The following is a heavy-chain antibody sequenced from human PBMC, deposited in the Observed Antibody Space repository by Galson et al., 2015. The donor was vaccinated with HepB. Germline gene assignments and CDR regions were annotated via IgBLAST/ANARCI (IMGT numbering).Heavy chain of an antibody. J-gene: IGHJ4*02. V-gene: IGHV3-30*18. CDR2: ISYDGSNK. CDR1: GFTFSSYG. Sequence: SLRLSCAASGFTFSSYGMHWVRQAPGKGLEWVAVISYDGSNKYYADSVKGRFTISRDNSKNTLYLQMNSLRAEDTAVYYCAKDPTDYGGFFDYWGQGTLVTVSS. CDR3: AKDPTDYGGFFDY. D-gene: IGHD4-23*01.